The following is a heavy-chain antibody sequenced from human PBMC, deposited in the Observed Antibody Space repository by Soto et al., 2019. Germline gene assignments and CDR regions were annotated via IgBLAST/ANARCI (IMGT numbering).Heavy chain of an antibody. D-gene: IGHD2-15*01. J-gene: IGHJ3*01. CDR3: VRDHRWAFDF. V-gene: IGHV3-48*02. CDR1: GFTFSSYA. Sequence: EVQLGESGGGLVQPGVSLRVSCVASGFTFSSYALNWVRQAPGKGLECVAYISVGGGSIFYADSVKGRFTISRGDATNSLYLQMNSLRDEDTAVYYCVRDHRWAFDFWGQGTMVTVSS. CDR2: ISVGGGSI.